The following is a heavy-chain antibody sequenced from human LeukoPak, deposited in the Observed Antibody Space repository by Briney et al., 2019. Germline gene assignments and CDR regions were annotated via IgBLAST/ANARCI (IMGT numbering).Heavy chain of an antibody. D-gene: IGHD6-13*01. V-gene: IGHV4-4*02. CDR3: ARDLAAAGPPGYYYYYMDV. CDR2: IYHSGST. J-gene: IGHJ6*03. Sequence: NPSETLSLTCAVSGGSISSSNWWSWVRQPPGKGLEWIGEIYHSGSTNYNPSLKSRVTISVDKSKNQFSLKLSSVTAADTAVYYCARDLAAAGPPGYYYYYMDVRGKGTTVTVSS. CDR1: GGSISSSNW.